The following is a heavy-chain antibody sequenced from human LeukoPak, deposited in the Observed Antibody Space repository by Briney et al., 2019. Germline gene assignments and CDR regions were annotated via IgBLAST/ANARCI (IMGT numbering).Heavy chain of an antibody. V-gene: IGHV1-69*13. Sequence: GASVKVSRKASGGTFSSYAISWVRQAPGQGLEWMGGIIPIFGTANYAQKFQGRVTITADESTSTAYMELSSLRSEDTAVYYCARQKALARYYYGMDVWGQGTTVTVSS. CDR1: GGTFSSYA. J-gene: IGHJ6*02. CDR3: ARQKALARYYYGMDV. CDR2: IIPIFGTA.